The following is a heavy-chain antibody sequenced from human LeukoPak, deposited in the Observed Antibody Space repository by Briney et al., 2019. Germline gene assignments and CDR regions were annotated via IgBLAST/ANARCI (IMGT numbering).Heavy chain of an antibody. V-gene: IGHV4-59*08. Sequence: SETLSLTCTVSGGSMNNYYWSWIRQPPGKGLEWIGYIYYSGSTNYNPSLRSRVTISVDTSKNQFSLKLSSVTAADTAVYYCARLDEHTVTLDYWGQGTPVTVSS. D-gene: IGHD4-17*01. CDR1: GGSMNNYY. CDR2: IYYSGST. CDR3: ARLDEHTVTLDY. J-gene: IGHJ4*02.